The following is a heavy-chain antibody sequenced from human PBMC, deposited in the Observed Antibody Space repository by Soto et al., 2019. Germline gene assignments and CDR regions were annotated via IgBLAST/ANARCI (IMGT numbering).Heavy chain of an antibody. CDR1: GCTFTHYW. CDR2: IFPGDSDT. CDR3: VRPNFGALTHFDF. J-gene: IGHJ4*02. D-gene: IGHD3-16*01. Sequence: PGESMTISYTTVGCTFTHYWIGWVRQTPGKGLEWMGIIFPGDSDTRYNPSFEGQVTVSADESISTAYLQWNTLKASDTAMYYCVRPNFGALTHFDFWGQGTLVPVSS. V-gene: IGHV5-51*01.